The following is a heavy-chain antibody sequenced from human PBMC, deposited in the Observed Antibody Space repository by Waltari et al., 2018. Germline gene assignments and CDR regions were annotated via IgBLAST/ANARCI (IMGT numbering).Heavy chain of an antibody. J-gene: IGHJ4*02. D-gene: IGHD2-21*01. V-gene: IGHV3-74*01. CDR3: AIRLLIPSLEGGFDF. Sequence: EVKLVQSGGGRASPGGSLRLSCRGSGFRFSSYWSAWVRQSPGKGLGWVSRVYLNGTTKIFADAVMGRFTVSRDNAENTMYLQMDSLRGEDTAVYYCAIRLLIPSLEGGFDFWGQGNLVTVSS. CDR1: GFRFSSYW. CDR2: VYLNGTTK.